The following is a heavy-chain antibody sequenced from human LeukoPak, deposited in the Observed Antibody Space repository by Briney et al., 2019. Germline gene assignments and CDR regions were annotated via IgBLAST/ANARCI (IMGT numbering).Heavy chain of an antibody. CDR3: ITPLPYSAQ. Sequence: GGSLRLSCEGSAFIFSGHWMNWVRQAPGKGLEWVGRIKPKTDGETTEYAAPVKDRFSISRDDSKSMMYLQMNSLKNEDTAVYYCITPLPYSAQGGQGTLVTVSS. CDR2: IKPKTDGETT. J-gene: IGHJ4*02. V-gene: IGHV3-15*07. D-gene: IGHD2-21*01. CDR1: AFIFSGHW.